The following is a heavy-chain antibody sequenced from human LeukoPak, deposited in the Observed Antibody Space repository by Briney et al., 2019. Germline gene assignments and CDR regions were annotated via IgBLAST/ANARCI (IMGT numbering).Heavy chain of an antibody. CDR3: ARLFTPGYSSSWYSPVAYYFDY. CDR1: GGSFSGYY. V-gene: IGHV4-34*01. Sequence: SETLSLTCAVYGGSFSGYYWSWIRQPPGKGLEWIGEINHSGSTNYNPSLKSRVTISVDTSKNQFSLKLGSVTAADTAVYYCARLFTPGYSSSWYSPVAYYFDYWGQGTLVTVSS. CDR2: INHSGST. D-gene: IGHD6-13*01. J-gene: IGHJ4*02.